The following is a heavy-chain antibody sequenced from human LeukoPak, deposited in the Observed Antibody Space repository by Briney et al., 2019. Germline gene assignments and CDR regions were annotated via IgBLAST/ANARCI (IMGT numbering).Heavy chain of an antibody. CDR3: ARVADTAMVEGIDY. D-gene: IGHD5-18*01. Sequence: SVKVSCKTSGVTFSRCAISWVRQAPGQGLEWMGGIIPIFGTANYAQKFHGRVTITADESTSTAYMELSSLRSEDTAVYYCARVADTAMVEGIDYWGQGTLVTVSS. V-gene: IGHV1-69*13. J-gene: IGHJ4*02. CDR2: IIPIFGTA. CDR1: GVTFSRCA.